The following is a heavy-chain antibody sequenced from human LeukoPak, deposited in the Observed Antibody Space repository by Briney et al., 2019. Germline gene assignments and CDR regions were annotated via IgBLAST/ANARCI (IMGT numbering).Heavy chain of an antibody. CDR1: GGSLSSYY. D-gene: IGHD6-6*01. V-gene: IGHV4-34*01. CDR3: ARIRVAARPFNWFDP. Sequence: SETLSLTCAVYGGSLSSYYWSWIRQPPGKGLEWIGEINHSGSTNYNPSLKSRVTISVDTSKNQFSLNLSSVTAADTAVYYCARIRVAARPFNWFDPWGQGTLVTVSS. J-gene: IGHJ5*02. CDR2: INHSGST.